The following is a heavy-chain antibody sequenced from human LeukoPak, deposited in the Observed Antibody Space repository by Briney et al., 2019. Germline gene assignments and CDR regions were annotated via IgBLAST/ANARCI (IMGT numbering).Heavy chain of an antibody. D-gene: IGHD3/OR15-3a*01. Sequence: GGSLRPSCAASGFTFSSYSMNWVRQAPGKGLEWVSSISSSSSYIYYADSVKGRFTISRDNAKNSLYLQMNSLRAEDTAVYYCARDGLVTASYGMDVWGQGTTVTVSS. V-gene: IGHV3-21*01. CDR1: GFTFSSYS. CDR2: ISSSSSYI. CDR3: ARDGLVTASYGMDV. J-gene: IGHJ6*02.